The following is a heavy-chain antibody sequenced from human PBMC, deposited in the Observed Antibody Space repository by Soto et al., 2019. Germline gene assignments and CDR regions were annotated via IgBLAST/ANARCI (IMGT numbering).Heavy chain of an antibody. J-gene: IGHJ3*02. V-gene: IGHV3-21*01. Sequence: AGGSLRLSCAASGFTFSSYSMNWVRQAPGKGLEWVSSISSSSSYIYYADSVKGRFTISRDNAKNSLYLQMNSLRAEDTAVYYCARDGYCSGGSCYSSDAFDIWGQGTMVTVSS. D-gene: IGHD2-15*01. CDR1: GFTFSSYS. CDR3: ARDGYCSGGSCYSSDAFDI. CDR2: ISSSSSYI.